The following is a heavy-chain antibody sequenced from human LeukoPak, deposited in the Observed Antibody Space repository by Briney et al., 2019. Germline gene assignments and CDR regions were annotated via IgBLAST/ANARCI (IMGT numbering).Heavy chain of an antibody. CDR3: ARYCTSTSCYTGGDY. Sequence: PSETLSLTCAVSGYSISSGYYWGWIRQPPGKGLEWIGSISYSGSTNYNPSLKSRVSISLGTSKNQFSLKLSSVTAADTAVYYCARYCTSTSCYTGGDYWGQGTLVTVSS. V-gene: IGHV4-38-2*01. CDR1: GYSISSGYY. CDR2: ISYSGST. J-gene: IGHJ4*02. D-gene: IGHD2-2*02.